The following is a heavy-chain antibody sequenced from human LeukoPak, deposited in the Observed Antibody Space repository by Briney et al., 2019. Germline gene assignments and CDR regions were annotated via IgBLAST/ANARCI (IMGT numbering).Heavy chain of an antibody. J-gene: IGHJ4*02. CDR3: ARETRSGSKTFEF. CDR2: ISSDGTFT. V-gene: IGHV3-11*05. CDR1: GGSFSGSY. Sequence: LSLTCVLFGGSFSGSYWRWTRQAPGKGLEWVSYISSDGTFTRYADSVKDRFTISTDNAKNSLYLEMYSLRDDGTAVYYCARETRSGSKTFEFWGQGTLVTVSS. D-gene: IGHD3-3*01.